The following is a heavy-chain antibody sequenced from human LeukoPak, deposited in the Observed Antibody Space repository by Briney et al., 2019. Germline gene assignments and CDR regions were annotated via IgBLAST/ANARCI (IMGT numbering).Heavy chain of an antibody. CDR3: ARQYSSSSSLDY. Sequence: SETLSLTCTVSGGSISSNYWSWIRQPPGKGLEWIGYIYSSGSTNYNPSLKSRVTISVDTSKNQFSLKLSSVTAADTAVYYCARQYSSSSSLDYWGQGTLVTVSS. D-gene: IGHD6-6*01. J-gene: IGHJ4*02. CDR1: GGSISSNY. V-gene: IGHV4-59*08. CDR2: IYSSGST.